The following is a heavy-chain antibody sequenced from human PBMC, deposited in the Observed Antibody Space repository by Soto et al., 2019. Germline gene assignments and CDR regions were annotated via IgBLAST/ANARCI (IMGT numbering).Heavy chain of an antibody. J-gene: IGHJ4*02. CDR3: ARVLSSYSSGWYQPNYFDY. D-gene: IGHD6-19*01. CDR1: GFTFSDYY. CDR2: ISSSSSYT. Sequence: GGSLRLSCAASGFTFSDYYMSWIRQAPGKGLEWVSYISSSSSYTNYADSVKGRFTISRDNAKNSLYLQMNSLRAEDTAVYYCARVLSSYSSGWYQPNYFDYWGQGTLVTVSS. V-gene: IGHV3-11*06.